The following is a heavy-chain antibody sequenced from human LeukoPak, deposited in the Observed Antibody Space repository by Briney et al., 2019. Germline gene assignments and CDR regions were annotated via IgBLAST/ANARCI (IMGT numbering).Heavy chain of an antibody. CDR1: GGSISSTSYF. V-gene: IGHV4-39*01. Sequence: SETLSLTSTVSGGSISSTSYFRGWIRQPPGKGLEWIGSIYYSGSTYYNTSLKSRVTISVDTSKNQFSLKLSSVTAADTAVYYCARHLKATGAFDIWGQGTMVTV. CDR3: ARHLKATGAFDI. J-gene: IGHJ3*02. CDR2: IYYSGST. D-gene: IGHD3-9*01.